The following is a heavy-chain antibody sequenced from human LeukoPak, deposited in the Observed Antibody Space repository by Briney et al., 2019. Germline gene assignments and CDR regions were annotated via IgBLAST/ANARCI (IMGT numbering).Heavy chain of an antibody. CDR2: IDWDDDK. CDR3: ARTYYDILTGYYWFDY. CDR1: GFSLSTSGMC. D-gene: IGHD3-9*01. V-gene: IGHV2-70*01. J-gene: IGHJ4*02. Sequence: SGPALLQPTPTLTLTCTFSGFSLSTSGMCGRWIRQPPGKALEWLSLIDWDDDKYYSTALKTRPTLSKESSQNQVDLKMTNMDPVDTATYYCARTYYDILTGYYWFDYWGQGTLVTVSS.